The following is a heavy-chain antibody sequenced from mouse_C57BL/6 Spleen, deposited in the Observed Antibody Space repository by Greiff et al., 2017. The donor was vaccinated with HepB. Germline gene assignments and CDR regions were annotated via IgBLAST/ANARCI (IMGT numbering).Heavy chain of an antibody. CDR3: ASYHGSSLAWFAY. CDR2: INPNNGGT. CDR1: GYTFTDYY. Sequence: EVQLQQSGPELVKPGASVKISCKASGYTFTDYYMNWVKQSHGKSLEWIGDINPNNGGTSYNQKFKGKATLTVDKSSSTAYMELRSLTSEDSAVYYCASYHGSSLAWFAYWGQGTLVTVSA. D-gene: IGHD1-1*01. J-gene: IGHJ3*01. V-gene: IGHV1-26*01.